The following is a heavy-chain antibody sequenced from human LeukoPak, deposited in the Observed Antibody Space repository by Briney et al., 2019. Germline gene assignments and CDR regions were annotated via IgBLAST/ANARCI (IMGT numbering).Heavy chain of an antibody. J-gene: IGHJ4*02. CDR2: IYAGGNT. CDR3: ARDALGSGWYGNDY. CDR1: TCSSYS. Sequence: TCSSYSWGWIRQAPGKGLEWVSVIYAGGNTYYADSVKGRFTISRDNSKNTVPLQMNSLRAEDTAVYYCARDALGSGWYGNDYWGQGTLVTVSS. V-gene: IGHV3-53*01. D-gene: IGHD6-19*01.